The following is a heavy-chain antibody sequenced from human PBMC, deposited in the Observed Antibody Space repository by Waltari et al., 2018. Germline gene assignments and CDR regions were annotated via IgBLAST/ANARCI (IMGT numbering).Heavy chain of an antibody. J-gene: IGHJ6*02. V-gene: IGHV3-33*01. Sequence: QVQLVESGGGVVQPGRSLRLSCAASGFTFSSYGMHWVRQAPGKGLEWVAVIWYDGSNKYYADSVKGRFTISRDNSKNTLYLQMNSLRAEDTAVYYCLAYCGGDCSHGMDVWGQGTTVTVSS. CDR1: GFTFSSYG. CDR2: IWYDGSNK. D-gene: IGHD2-21*02. CDR3: LAYCGGDCSHGMDV.